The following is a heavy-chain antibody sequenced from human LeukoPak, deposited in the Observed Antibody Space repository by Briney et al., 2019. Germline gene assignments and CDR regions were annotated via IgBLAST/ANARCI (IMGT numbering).Heavy chain of an antibody. Sequence: GRSLRLSCAASGFTFDDYAMHWVRQAPGKGLEWVSGISWNSGSIGYADSVKGRFTISRGNAKNSLYLQMNSLRAEDTALYYCAKDIGDYGDYGVDYWGQRTLVTVSS. CDR1: GFTFDDYA. J-gene: IGHJ4*02. CDR2: ISWNSGSI. CDR3: AKDIGDYGDYGVDY. D-gene: IGHD4-17*01. V-gene: IGHV3-9*01.